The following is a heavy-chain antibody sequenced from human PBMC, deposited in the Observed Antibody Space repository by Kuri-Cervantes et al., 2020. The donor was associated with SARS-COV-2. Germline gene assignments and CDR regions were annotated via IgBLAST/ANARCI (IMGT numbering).Heavy chain of an antibody. Sequence: GESLKISCEVSGFLFSASAIHWVRQASGKGLEWVGRVRGKANNYATAYAASVKGRFTISRDDSKNMAYLQMNSLKTEDTAVYYCATGRRGFLEWFYFDYWGQGTLVTVSS. CDR1: GFLFSASA. J-gene: IGHJ4*02. D-gene: IGHD3-3*01. CDR3: ATGRRGFLEWFYFDY. CDR2: VRGKANNYAT. V-gene: IGHV3-73*01.